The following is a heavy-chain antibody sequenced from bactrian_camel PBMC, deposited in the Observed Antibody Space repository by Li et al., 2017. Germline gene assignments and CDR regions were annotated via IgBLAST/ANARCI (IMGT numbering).Heavy chain of an antibody. J-gene: IGHJ4*01. D-gene: IGHD7*01. CDR1: RLAYARYC. CDR3: ASSTLRSGGLCLTQVEFFNH. CDR2: IDTYGVT. V-gene: IGHV3S55*01. Sequence: QLVESGGGSVQAGGSLTLSCAASRLAYARYCLGWIRQAPGKEREFVSSIDTYGVTSYTDSVKGRFSISQDNAKNTLYLRMDNLKPEDTAKYVCASSTLRSGGLCLTQVEFFNHWGQGTQVTVS.